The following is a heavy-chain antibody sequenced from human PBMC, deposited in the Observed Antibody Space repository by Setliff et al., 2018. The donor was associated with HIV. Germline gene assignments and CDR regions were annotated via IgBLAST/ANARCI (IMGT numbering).Heavy chain of an antibody. CDR3: ARMAPDGTGGYYFDA. V-gene: IGHV4-4*07. D-gene: IGHD3-16*01. CDR1: NGSIHNYF. J-gene: IGHJ4*02. Sequence: LSLTCTVSNGSIHNYFWSWIRQPAGKRLEWIGRIFSSGTYNYNPSLRSRVTISVDASNKKFSLNLMSVTAADTAVYYCARMAPDGTGGYYFDAWGQGTLVTVSS. CDR2: IFSSGTY.